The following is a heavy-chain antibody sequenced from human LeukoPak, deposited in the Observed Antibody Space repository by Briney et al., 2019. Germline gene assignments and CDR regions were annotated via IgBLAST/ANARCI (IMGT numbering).Heavy chain of an antibody. CDR3: ASTSYYDFWSGYYLSSYFDY. D-gene: IGHD3-3*01. Sequence: PSETLSLTCTVSGGSISSSSYYWGWIRQPPGKGLEWIGSIYYSGSTYYNPSLKSRVTISVDTSKNQFSLKLSSVTAADTAVYYCASTSYYDFWSGYYLSSYFDYWGQGTLVTVSS. V-gene: IGHV4-39*01. J-gene: IGHJ4*02. CDR2: IYYSGST. CDR1: GGSISSSSYY.